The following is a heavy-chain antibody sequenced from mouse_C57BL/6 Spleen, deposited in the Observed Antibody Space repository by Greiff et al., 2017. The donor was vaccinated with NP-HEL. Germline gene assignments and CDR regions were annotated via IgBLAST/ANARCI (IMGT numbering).Heavy chain of an antibody. V-gene: IGHV1-19*01. J-gene: IGHJ3*01. CDR2: INTYNGGT. CDR1: GYTFTDYY. D-gene: IGHD1-1*01. CDR3: ARSLITTVVASPTWLAY. Sequence: EVQLQQSGPVLVKPGASVKMSCKASGYTFTDYYMNWVKQSHGKSLEWIGVINTYNGGTSYNQKFKGKATLTVDKSSSTAYLELNSLTSEDSAVYYCARSLITTVVASPTWLAYWGQGTLVTVSA.